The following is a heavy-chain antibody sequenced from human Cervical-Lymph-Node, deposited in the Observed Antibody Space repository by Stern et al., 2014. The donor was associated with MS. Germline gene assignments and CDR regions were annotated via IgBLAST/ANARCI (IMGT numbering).Heavy chain of an antibody. V-gene: IGHV3-30*03. J-gene: IGHJ4*02. CDR3: ARGSDWYPLDY. CDR1: GFAFSTYG. D-gene: IGHD6-19*01. Sequence: QMQLVQSGGGVVQPGRSLRLSCSPSGFAFSTYGMNWVRQAPGKGLEGAALISFDRAKTYYADSVKGRFTISRDNPKNTLYLQMKSLRGEDTAVYYCARGSDWYPLDYWGQGTLVTVSS. CDR2: ISFDRAKT.